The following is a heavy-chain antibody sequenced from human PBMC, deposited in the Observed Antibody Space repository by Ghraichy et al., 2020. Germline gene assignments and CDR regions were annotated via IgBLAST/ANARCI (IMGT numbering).Heavy chain of an antibody. CDR3: ARHGGTYYFEY. J-gene: IGHJ4*02. CDR1: GDSISSGRYY. CDR2: IYHSGGT. D-gene: IGHD3-16*01. V-gene: IGHV4-39*01. Sequence: SETLSLTCTVSGDSISSGRYYWARIRQPPGKGLGWIGSIYHSGGTSYNPPLKSRVTISVDTSKNQFSLKLSSVTAADTAVYYCARHGGTYYFEYWGQGILVTVSS.